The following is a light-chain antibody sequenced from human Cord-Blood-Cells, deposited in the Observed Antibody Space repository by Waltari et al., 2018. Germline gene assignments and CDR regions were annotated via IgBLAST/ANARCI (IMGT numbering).Light chain of an antibody. CDR3: SSYTSSSTLV. CDR2: DVS. J-gene: IGLJ3*02. V-gene: IGLV2-14*01. Sequence: QSALTQPASVSGSPGQSITISCTGTSSDVGGYNYVSWYQQHPGKAPKLMIYDVSKRPSGVSNRLSGYKSGNTASLTISGLQAEDEADYYCSSYTSSSTLVFGGGTKLTVL. CDR1: SSDVGGYNY.